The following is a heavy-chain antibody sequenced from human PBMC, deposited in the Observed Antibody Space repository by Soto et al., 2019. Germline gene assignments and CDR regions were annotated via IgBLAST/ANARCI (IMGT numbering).Heavy chain of an antibody. D-gene: IGHD2-15*01. J-gene: IGHJ2*01. CDR3: AGGYCSGGSCYSHWYFDL. V-gene: IGHV4-39*01. CDR2: IYYSGST. Sequence: SETLSLTCTVSGGSISSSSYYWGWIRQPPGKGLEWIGSIYYSGSTYYNPSLKSRVTISVNTSKNQFSRKLSSVTAADTAVYYCAGGYCSGGSCYSHWYFDLWGRGTLVTVSS. CDR1: GGSISSSSYY.